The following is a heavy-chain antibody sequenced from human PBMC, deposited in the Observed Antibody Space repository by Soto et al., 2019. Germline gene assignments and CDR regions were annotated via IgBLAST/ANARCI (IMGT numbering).Heavy chain of an antibody. D-gene: IGHD3-3*01. Sequence: QVQLVESGGGLVKPGGSLRLSCAASGFTFSNYYMSWIRQPPGKGLESLSYISGSSSDTNYADSVKGRFTISRDNAKNSVYLQMNNLRAEDTAVYYCSTGPRRLSDWGRGTLVIVSS. CDR1: GFTFSNYY. J-gene: IGHJ4*02. V-gene: IGHV3-11*05. CDR2: ISGSSSDT. CDR3: STGPRRLSD.